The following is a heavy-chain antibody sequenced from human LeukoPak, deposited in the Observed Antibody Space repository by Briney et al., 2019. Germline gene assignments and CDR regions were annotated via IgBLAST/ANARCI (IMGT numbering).Heavy chain of an antibody. D-gene: IGHD5-18*01. CDR1: GFTFSSYA. J-gene: IGHJ4*02. Sequence: GGSLRLSCAASGFTFSSYAMSWVRQAPGKGLEWVSAISTSSSYIYYADSVEGRFAISRDDAKNSLSLQMNSLRAEDTAVYYCARVSRYSYGSFDYWGLGTLVTVSS. V-gene: IGHV3-21*01. CDR3: ARVSRYSYGSFDY. CDR2: ISTSSSYI.